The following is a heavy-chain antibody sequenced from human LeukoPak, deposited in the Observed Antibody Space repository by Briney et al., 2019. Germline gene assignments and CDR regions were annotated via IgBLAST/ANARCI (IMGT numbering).Heavy chain of an antibody. V-gene: IGHV4-4*07. CDR2: IYSSGST. CDR1: GGSISSYY. CDR3: ARHIAVAGKAGFDY. Sequence: SETLSLTCTVSGGSISSYYWSWIRQPAGKGLEWIGRIYSSGSTNYNPSLKSRITMSVDTSKTQCSLRLSSVTAADTPVYYCARHIAVAGKAGFDYWGEGTPVTVSS. D-gene: IGHD6-19*01. J-gene: IGHJ4*02.